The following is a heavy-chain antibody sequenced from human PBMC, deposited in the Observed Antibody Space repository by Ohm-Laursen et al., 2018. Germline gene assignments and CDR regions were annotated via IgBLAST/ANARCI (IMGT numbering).Heavy chain of an antibody. CDR1: GSTLAVYA. V-gene: IGHV3-9*01. D-gene: IGHD3-10*01. CDR3: AKSNQPYGSDEYCMDV. Sequence: RSLRLSCTASGSTLAVYAMHWDWQAPGQGLERVSGITWNSASIAYADSVKGRFTISRDNAKKSLYLQMNSLRPEDTALYYCAKSNQPYGSDEYCMDVWGQGTTVTVSS. CDR2: ITWNSASI. J-gene: IGHJ6*02.